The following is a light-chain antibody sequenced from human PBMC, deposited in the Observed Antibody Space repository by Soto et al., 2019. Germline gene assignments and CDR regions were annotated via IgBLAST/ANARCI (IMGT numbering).Light chain of an antibody. CDR2: GAS. V-gene: IGKV3-20*01. Sequence: EIVLTQSPGTLSLSPGETATLSCRASQTLYNNYLAWYQQKPGQAPRLLIAGASTRATGIPDRFSGSGSGTEFTLTIGRLEPEDFAVYYCQQYDTSRLTFGGGTKVEIK. CDR3: QQYDTSRLT. J-gene: IGKJ4*01. CDR1: QTLYNNY.